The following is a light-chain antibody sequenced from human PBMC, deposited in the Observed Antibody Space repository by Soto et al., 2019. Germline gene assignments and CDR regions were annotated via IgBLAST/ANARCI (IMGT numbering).Light chain of an antibody. Sequence: DIQMTQSPSSLSASVGDRVTITCRASQGIRDALGWYQQKPGKVPKRLIYSASSLQNGVPSRFSGSGSETVFTLTISSLQPEDFATYFCLQHSDYPFTFVQGTRLEI. J-gene: IGKJ2*01. V-gene: IGKV1-17*01. CDR3: LQHSDYPFT. CDR2: SAS. CDR1: QGIRDA.